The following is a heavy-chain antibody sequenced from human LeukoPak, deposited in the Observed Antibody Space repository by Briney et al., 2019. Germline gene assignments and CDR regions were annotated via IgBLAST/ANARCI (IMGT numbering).Heavy chain of an antibody. D-gene: IGHD6-19*01. CDR2: INPNSGGT. V-gene: IGHV1-2*02. CDR1: GYTFTGYY. CDR3: AREVGQWLVHIDY. Sequence: ASVKVSCKASGYTFTGYYMHWVRQAPGQGLEWMGWINPNSGGTNYAQKFQGRVTMTRGTSISTAYMELSRLRSDDTAVYYCAREVGQWLVHIDYWGQGTLVTVSS. J-gene: IGHJ4*02.